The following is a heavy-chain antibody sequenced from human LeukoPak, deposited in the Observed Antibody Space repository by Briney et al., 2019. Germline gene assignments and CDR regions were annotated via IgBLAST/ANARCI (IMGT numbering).Heavy chain of an antibody. CDR2: INPNSGGT. CDR1: GYTFTGYY. J-gene: IGHJ4*02. CDR3: ARGSARVILWN. V-gene: IGHV1-2*02. D-gene: IGHD2-21*01. Sequence: ASVKVSCKASGYTFTGYYMHWVRQAPGQGLEWMGWINPNSGGTNYAQTFQGRVTMTRDTSISTAYMELSRLKSDDTAVYYCARGSARVILWNWGQGALVTVSS.